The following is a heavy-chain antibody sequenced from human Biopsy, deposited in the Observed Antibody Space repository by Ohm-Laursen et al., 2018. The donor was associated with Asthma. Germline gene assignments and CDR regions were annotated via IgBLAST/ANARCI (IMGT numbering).Heavy chain of an antibody. Sequence: SLRLSCAAPGFSFSDYYMTWMRQAPGKGLEWVSSISSSGSTTYPAESVKGRFTISRDNAQKSLFLQMGSLRAEDTAVYYCAKRGSYFDYWGQGTLVTVSS. CDR2: ISSSGSTT. CDR1: GFSFSDYY. V-gene: IGHV3-11*01. J-gene: IGHJ4*02. CDR3: AKRGSYFDY. D-gene: IGHD1-26*01.